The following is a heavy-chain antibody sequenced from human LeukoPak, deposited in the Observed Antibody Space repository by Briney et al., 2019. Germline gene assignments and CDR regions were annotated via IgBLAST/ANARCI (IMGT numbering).Heavy chain of an antibody. CDR1: GYTFTSYA. J-gene: IGHJ4*02. CDR2: INAGNGNT. Sequence: ASVKVSCKASGYTFTSYATHWVRQAPGQRLEWMGWINAGNGNTKYSQKLQGRVTITRDTSASTAYMELSSLRSEDTAVYYCARDPLRIAAAGTFDYWGQGTLVTVSS. V-gene: IGHV1-3*01. D-gene: IGHD6-13*01. CDR3: ARDPLRIAAAGTFDY.